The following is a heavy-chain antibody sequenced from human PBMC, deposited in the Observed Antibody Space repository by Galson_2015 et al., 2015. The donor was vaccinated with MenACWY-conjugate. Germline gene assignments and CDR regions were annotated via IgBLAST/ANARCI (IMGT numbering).Heavy chain of an antibody. CDR1: GFTYSFYA. CDR2: ISGSGASP. CDR3: AKGPAATTCCAFDL. D-gene: IGHD2-2*01. Sequence: SLRLSCAASGFTYSFYAMSWVRQAPGQGLEWVSGISGSGASPFYADSVKGRFTISRDNYKNTVYLQMNSLRAKDTAIYYCAKGPAATTCCAFDLWGQGTLVTVSS. V-gene: IGHV3-23*01. J-gene: IGHJ3*01.